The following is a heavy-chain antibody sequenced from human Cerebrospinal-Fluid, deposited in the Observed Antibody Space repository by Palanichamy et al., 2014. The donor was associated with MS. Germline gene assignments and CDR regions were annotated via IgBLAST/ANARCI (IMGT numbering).Heavy chain of an antibody. J-gene: IGHJ2*01. CDR2: ISGSGTST. CDR3: AKDAGWYLYRYFDL. V-gene: IGHV3-23*01. D-gene: IGHD2-15*01. CDR1: GFTFSSYA. Sequence: QLLESGGGLVQPGGSLRLSCEVSGFTFSSYAMSWVRQAPGKELEWVSAISGSGTSTNYADSVRGRFTISRDNSKNTLHLQMDSLGAADSALYFCAKDAGWYLYRYFDLWGRGTQVTVSS.